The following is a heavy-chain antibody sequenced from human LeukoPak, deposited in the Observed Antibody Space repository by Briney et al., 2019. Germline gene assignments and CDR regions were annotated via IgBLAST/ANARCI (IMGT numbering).Heavy chain of an antibody. D-gene: IGHD2-8*01. Sequence: ASVKVSCKASGYTFTSYYMPWVRQAPGQGLEWMGIINPSGGNTNYAQKLHGRVTMTTDTTTSTAYMELRSLRSDDTAVYYCARDPYCTNGVCYESDYWDQGTRTTVSS. CDR3: ARDPYCTNGVCYESDY. CDR1: GYTFTSYY. J-gene: IGHJ4*02. V-gene: IGHV1-46*01. CDR2: INPSGGNT.